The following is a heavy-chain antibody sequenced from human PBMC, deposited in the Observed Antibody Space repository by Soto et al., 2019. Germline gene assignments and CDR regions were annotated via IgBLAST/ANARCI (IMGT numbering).Heavy chain of an antibody. V-gene: IGHV1-69*02. Sequence: QVQLVQSGTEVKKPGSSVKVSCKASGDTFSFYTINWVRQAPGLGLEWVGRINPIVSMSNYAQKFQGRVSMTADKSTSTAYMELRSLRPDDTAMYCCAASYGSGYRAFDYWGQGALVIVSS. D-gene: IGHD3-10*01. J-gene: IGHJ4*02. CDR1: GDTFSFYT. CDR3: AASYGSGYRAFDY. CDR2: INPIVSMS.